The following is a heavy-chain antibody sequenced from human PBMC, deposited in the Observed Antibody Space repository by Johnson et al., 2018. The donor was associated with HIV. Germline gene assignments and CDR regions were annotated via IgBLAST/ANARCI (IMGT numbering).Heavy chain of an antibody. V-gene: IGHV3-74*03. Sequence: VQLVESGGGLVQPGGSLRLSCAVSGFTFSYYWMSWVRQAPGKGLVWVARIYSDGSDTAYADSVKGRFTISRDNAKKTLYLQMNSLRAEDTAVYYCANGGYSYGYDAFDIWGQGTVVTVSS. CDR3: ANGGYSYGYDAFDI. CDR1: GFTFSYYW. D-gene: IGHD5-18*01. J-gene: IGHJ3*02. CDR2: IYSDGSDT.